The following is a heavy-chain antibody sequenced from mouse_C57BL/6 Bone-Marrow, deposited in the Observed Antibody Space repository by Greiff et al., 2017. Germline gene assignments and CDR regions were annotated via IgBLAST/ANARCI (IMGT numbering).Heavy chain of an antibody. V-gene: IGHV1-42*01. CDR2: INPSTGGT. J-gene: IGHJ2*01. Sequence: EVKLVESGPELVKPGASVKISCKASGYSFTGYYMNWVKQSPEKSLEWIGEINPSTGGTTYNQKFKAKATLTVDKSSSTAYMQLKSLTSEDSAVYYCARPITTVVGYYFDYWGQGTTLTVSS. CDR3: ARPITTVVGYYFDY. D-gene: IGHD1-1*01. CDR1: GYSFTGYY.